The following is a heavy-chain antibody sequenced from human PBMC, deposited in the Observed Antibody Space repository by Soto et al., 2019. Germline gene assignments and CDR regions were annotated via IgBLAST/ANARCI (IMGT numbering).Heavy chain of an antibody. J-gene: IGHJ6*02. V-gene: IGHV3-21*01. CDR1: GFTFSSYS. Sequence: GGSLRLSCAASGFTFSSYSMNWVRQAPGKGLEWVSSISSSSSYIYYADSVKGRFTISRDNAKNSLYLQMNSLRAEDTAVYYCASHMTTVTTFSGGNYYYYGMDVWGQGTTVTVSS. CDR2: ISSSSSYI. CDR3: ASHMTTVTTFSGGNYYYYGMDV. D-gene: IGHD4-17*01.